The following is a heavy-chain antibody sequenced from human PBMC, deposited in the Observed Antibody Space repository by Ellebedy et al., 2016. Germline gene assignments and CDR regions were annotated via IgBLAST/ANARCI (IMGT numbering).Heavy chain of an antibody. J-gene: IGHJ4*02. CDR2: IYPGDSDT. V-gene: IGHV5-51*01. D-gene: IGHD4-17*01. Sequence: GESLKISXKGSGYSFSSYWIGRVRQLPGKGLEWMGVIYPGDSDTAYSPSFQGQVTISADKSINTAYLQWNSLQASDTAIYYCARPSDYGDYYFHFWGQGTLVTVSS. CDR1: GYSFSSYW. CDR3: ARPSDYGDYYFHF.